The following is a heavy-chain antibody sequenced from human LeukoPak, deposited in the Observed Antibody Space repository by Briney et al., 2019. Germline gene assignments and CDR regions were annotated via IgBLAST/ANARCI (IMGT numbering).Heavy chain of an antibody. V-gene: IGHV3-30*01. CDR3: ARGQLAPNYHYYMDV. CDR2: MSDDGRNQ. J-gene: IGHJ6*03. CDR1: GFSFSTYA. D-gene: IGHD5-24*01. Sequence: GGSLRLSCAASGFSFSTYAMHWVCQAPGKGLEWVAVMSDDGRNQFYADSVKGRFTISRENSKNTLYLQMNSPRVEDTAVYYCARGQLAPNYHYYMDVWGKGTTVTVSS.